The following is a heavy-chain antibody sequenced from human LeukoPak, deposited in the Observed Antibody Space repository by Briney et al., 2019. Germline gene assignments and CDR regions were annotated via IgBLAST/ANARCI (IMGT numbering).Heavy chain of an antibody. CDR3: ARDFKYYDFWSGYYRVIFDY. V-gene: IGHV3-20*04. J-gene: IGHJ4*02. Sequence: GGSLRLSCAAGGFTLDDYGMSWVRQARGKGGEWVAGMNWNGFCTCYADSVKRRFTLSRDNPKNSLYLQMNRLRAEDTAFYYCARDFKYYDFWSGYYRVIFDYWGQGPLVTVSS. CDR1: GFTLDDYG. CDR2: MNWNGFCT. D-gene: IGHD3-3*01.